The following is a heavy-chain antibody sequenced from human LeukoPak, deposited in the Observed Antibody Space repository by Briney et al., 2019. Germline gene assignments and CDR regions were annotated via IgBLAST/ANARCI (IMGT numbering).Heavy chain of an antibody. Sequence: SETLSLTCTVSGGSISSYYWSWIRQPPGKGLEWIGYIYYSGSTNYNPSLKSRVTISVDTSKNQFSLKLSSVTAADTAVYYCARGNYYDSSGYSPDWFDPWAREPWSPSPQ. CDR3: ARGNYYDSSGYSPDWFDP. J-gene: IGHJ5*02. V-gene: IGHV4-59*01. CDR1: GGSISSYY. CDR2: IYYSGST. D-gene: IGHD3-22*01.